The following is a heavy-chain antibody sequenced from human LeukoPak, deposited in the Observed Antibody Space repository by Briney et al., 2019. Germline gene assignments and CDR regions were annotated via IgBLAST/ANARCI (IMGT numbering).Heavy chain of an antibody. CDR1: GFTFSGSA. D-gene: IGHD3-22*01. J-gene: IGHJ4*02. V-gene: IGHV3-73*01. CDR3: AKDPTHFRVWDDYDNTRLNY. Sequence: GGSLRLSCAASGFTFSGSAMHWVRQAPGKGLEWVGRIRSKANSYATAYAASVKGRFTISRDDSKNTAYLQMNSLRAEDTAVYYCAKDPTHFRVWDDYDNTRLNYWGQGTLVTVSS. CDR2: IRSKANSYAT.